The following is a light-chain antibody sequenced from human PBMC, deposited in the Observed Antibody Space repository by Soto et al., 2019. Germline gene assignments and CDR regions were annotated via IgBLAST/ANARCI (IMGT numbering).Light chain of an antibody. CDR3: QHYCSMPWS. CDR1: GSVDFH. Sequence: TPCPGTRSASTGKRATLSCMASGSVDFHLACYQLKPGQAPRLLIYDASSRATGIPDRFTGSGSGTDFTLTISILEPEDFAVYYCQHYCSMPWSFGQGTKLDIK. V-gene: IGKV3-20*01. CDR2: DAS. J-gene: IGKJ1*01.